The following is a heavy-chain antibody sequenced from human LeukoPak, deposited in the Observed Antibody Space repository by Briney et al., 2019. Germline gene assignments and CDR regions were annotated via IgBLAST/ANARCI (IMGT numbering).Heavy chain of an antibody. J-gene: IGHJ5*02. CDR2: INPNSGVT. CDR1: GYTFTGYY. CDR3: ARTLTGLDLFDP. Sequence: ASVKVSCKASGYTFTGYYINWVRQAPGQGLEWMGWINPNSGVTKYPQKFQGRVTMTRDTSTSTAYLEVRRLTSDDTAVYYCARTLTGLDLFDPWGQGTQVTVSS. D-gene: IGHD1-20*01. V-gene: IGHV1-2*02.